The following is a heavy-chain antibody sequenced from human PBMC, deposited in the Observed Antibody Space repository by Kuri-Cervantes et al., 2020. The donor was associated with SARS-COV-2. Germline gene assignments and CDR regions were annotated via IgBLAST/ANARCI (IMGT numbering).Heavy chain of an antibody. J-gene: IGHJ1*01. Sequence: SQTLSLTCEVSGGSISSGGYSWAWIRQPPGKGLGWIGYIYQSGGTYYNPSLKSRVTISVDRSKNQFSLKLESVTAADTAVYYCGRGGDYDYSSGYSQYVQHWGQGTQVTVSS. D-gene: IGHD3-3*01. CDR1: GGSISSGGYS. CDR3: GRGGDYDYSSGYSQYVQH. CDR2: IYQSGGT. V-gene: IGHV4-30-2*01.